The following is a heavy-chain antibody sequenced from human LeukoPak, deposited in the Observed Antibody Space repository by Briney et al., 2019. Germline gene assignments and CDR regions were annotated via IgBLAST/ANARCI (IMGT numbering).Heavy chain of an antibody. CDR2: MNPNSGNT. Sequence: ASVKVSCKASGYTFTSYDIDWVRQATGQGLEWMGWMNPNSGNTGYAQKFQGRVTMTRNTSISTAYMELSSLRSEDTAVYYCARPDRCSTTSCYFHYWGQGTLVTVSS. CDR1: GYTFTSYD. D-gene: IGHD2-2*01. V-gene: IGHV1-8*01. CDR3: ARPDRCSTTSCYFHY. J-gene: IGHJ4*02.